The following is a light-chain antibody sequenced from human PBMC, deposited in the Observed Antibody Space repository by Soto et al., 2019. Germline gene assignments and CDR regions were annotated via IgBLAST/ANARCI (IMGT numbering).Light chain of an antibody. CDR1: QSINSW. CDR2: KTS. J-gene: IGKJ3*01. V-gene: IGKV1-5*03. CDR3: KQDHSYAIFT. Sequence: DIQMTQSPSTLSASVGDRVTITCRASQSINSWLAWYQQKPGKAPNLLIYKTSNLESGVPSRFSGSGSGTEFTLTINSLQPDDFATYYCKQDHSYAIFTFGPGTKVDMK.